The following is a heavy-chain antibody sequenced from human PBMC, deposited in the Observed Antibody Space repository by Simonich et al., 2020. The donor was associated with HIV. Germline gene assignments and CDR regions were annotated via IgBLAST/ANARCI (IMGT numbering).Heavy chain of an antibody. CDR1: GFTFSSYA. Sequence: QVQLVESGGGVVQPGRSLRLSCAASGFTFSSYAMHWVRQAPGKGLEVVAVISYDGSNKYYADSVKGRFTISRDNSKNTLYLQMNSLRAEDTAVYYCASGGSISSVWADDYWGQGTLVTVSS. CDR3: ASGGSISSVWADDY. V-gene: IGHV3-30*07. D-gene: IGHD3-16*01. J-gene: IGHJ4*02. CDR2: ISYDGSNK.